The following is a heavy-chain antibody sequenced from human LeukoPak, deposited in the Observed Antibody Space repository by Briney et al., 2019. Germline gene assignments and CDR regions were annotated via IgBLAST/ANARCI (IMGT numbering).Heavy chain of an antibody. V-gene: IGHV3-30*03. CDR2: ISHEGVNK. D-gene: IGHD5-12*01. J-gene: IGHJ4*02. CDR3: ARGYQWLRFDPMLDY. Sequence: GGSLRLSCAASGFTFSSYGMQWVRQAPGKGLEWVAVISHEGVNKYYADSVKGRFTISRDNSRNTLYLQMNSLRPKDTAVYYCARGYQWLRFDPMLDYWGQGTLVTVSS. CDR1: GFTFSSYG.